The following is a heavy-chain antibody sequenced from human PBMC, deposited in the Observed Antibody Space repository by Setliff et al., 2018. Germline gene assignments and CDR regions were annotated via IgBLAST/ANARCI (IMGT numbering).Heavy chain of an antibody. J-gene: IGHJ5*02. CDR3: MRLVRFCSRTVCQRTSGDEA. D-gene: IGHD3-3*01. CDR2: IGVYSGNT. Sequence: ASVKVSCKASGYTFRQSIVSWVRQAPGQGLEWLGWIGVYSGNTYSGQRFQGRVSLTTDESTNTAYLELRGLRSDDTAVYYCMRLVRFCSRTVCQRTSGDEAWGQGTLVTVSS. V-gene: IGHV1-18*01. CDR1: GYTFRQSI.